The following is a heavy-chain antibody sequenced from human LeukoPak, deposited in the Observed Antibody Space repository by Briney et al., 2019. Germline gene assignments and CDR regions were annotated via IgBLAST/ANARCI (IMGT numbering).Heavy chain of an antibody. V-gene: IGHV4-59*01. CDR2: IYYSGST. CDR1: GGSISSYY. J-gene: IGHJ4*02. Sequence: SETLSLTCTVSGGSISSYYWSWIRQPPGKGLEWIGYIYYSGSTNYNPSLKSRVTISVDTSKNQFSLKLRSVTAADTAVYYCARDRYCSGRSCYGPPDYWGQGVLVTVSS. D-gene: IGHD2-15*01. CDR3: ARDRYCSGRSCYGPPDY.